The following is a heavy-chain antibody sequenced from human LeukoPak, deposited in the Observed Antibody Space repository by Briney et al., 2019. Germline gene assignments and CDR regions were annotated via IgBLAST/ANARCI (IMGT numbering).Heavy chain of an antibody. J-gene: IGHJ6*02. D-gene: IGHD2-2*01. V-gene: IGHV4-34*01. CDR3: AGDIVVVPAGGSVVVYGMDV. CDR1: GGSFSGYY. CDR2: INHSGST. Sequence: SETPSLTCAVYGGSFSGYYWSWIRQPPGKGLEWIGEINHSGSTNYNPSLKSRVTISVDTSKNQFSLKLSSVTAADTAVYYCAGDIVVVPAGGSVVVYGMDVWGQGTTVTVSS.